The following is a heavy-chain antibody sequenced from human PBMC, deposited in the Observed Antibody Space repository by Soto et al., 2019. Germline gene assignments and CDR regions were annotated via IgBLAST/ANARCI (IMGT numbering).Heavy chain of an antibody. D-gene: IGHD6-13*01. CDR2: INPSGGST. V-gene: IGHV1-46*03. CDR1: GYTFTTYY. J-gene: IGHJ6*02. CDR3: ARRAAATLDV. Sequence: QVQLVQSGAEVKKPGASLKVSCKASGYTFTTYYMHWVRQAPGQGLEWMGVINPSGGSTTYAQQSQGRVTRTRDTSTSTDDMELSSLRSEDTAGYYCARRAAATLDVWGQGTTVTVSS.